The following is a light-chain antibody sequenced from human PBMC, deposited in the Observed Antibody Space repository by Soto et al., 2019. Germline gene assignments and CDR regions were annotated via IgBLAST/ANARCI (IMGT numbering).Light chain of an antibody. CDR3: HQYNNWPLWT. Sequence: EIVMTQSQATLSVSPGERATLSCRASQSVSSNLAWYQQKRGQGPRLLIYGASTRATGIPARFSGSGSGTEFTLTISSLQSEDFAVYYCHQYNNWPLWTFGQGTKVEIK. J-gene: IGKJ1*01. CDR1: QSVSSN. V-gene: IGKV3-15*01. CDR2: GAS.